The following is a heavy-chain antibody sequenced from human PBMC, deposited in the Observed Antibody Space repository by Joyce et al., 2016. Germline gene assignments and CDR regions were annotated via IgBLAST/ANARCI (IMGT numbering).Heavy chain of an antibody. D-gene: IGHD6-25*01. CDR3: AKILTATYSSGWFLDY. Sequence: QVQLVESGGGVVQPGRSLRLSCAASGLTLSNYGVHWVRQAPGKGLGWVAVISYDGIYKYYADSVKGRFTISRDNSKNTVFLEMNSLRTEDTAVYYCAKILTATYSSGWFLDYWGQGTLVTVS. V-gene: IGHV3-30*18. CDR1: GLTLSNYG. J-gene: IGHJ4*02. CDR2: ISYDGIYK.